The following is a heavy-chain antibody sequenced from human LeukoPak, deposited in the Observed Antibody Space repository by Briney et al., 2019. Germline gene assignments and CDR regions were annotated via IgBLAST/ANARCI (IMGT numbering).Heavy chain of an antibody. D-gene: IGHD6-19*01. CDR3: ARGLAVAGGYDY. J-gene: IGHJ4*02. CDR1: GGTFSSYA. V-gene: IGHV1-69*06. CDR2: IIPIFGTA. Sequence: ASVKVSCKASGGTFSSYAISWVRQAPGQGLEWMGGIIPIFGTANYAQKFQGRVTITADKSTSTAYMELSSLRSEDTAVYYCARGLAVAGGYDYWGQGTLVTVSS.